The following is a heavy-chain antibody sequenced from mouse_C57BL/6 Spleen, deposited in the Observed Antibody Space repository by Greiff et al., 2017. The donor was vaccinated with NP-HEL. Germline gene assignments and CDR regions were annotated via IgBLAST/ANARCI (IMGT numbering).Heavy chain of an antibody. CDR1: GYTFTSYD. J-gene: IGHJ1*03. Sequence: VQLQESGPELVKPGASVKLSCKASGYTFTSYDINWVKQRPGQGLEWIGWIYPSDGSTKYNEKFKGKATLTVETYSSTAYMELHSLTSEDSAFYCCARTLTHYYGSSYWYFDVWGTGTTVTVSS. CDR3: ARTLTHYYGSSYWYFDV. D-gene: IGHD1-1*01. V-gene: IGHV1-85*01. CDR2: IYPSDGST.